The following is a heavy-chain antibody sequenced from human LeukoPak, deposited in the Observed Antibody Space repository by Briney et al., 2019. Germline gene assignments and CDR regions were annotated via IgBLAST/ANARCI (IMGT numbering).Heavy chain of an antibody. CDR3: ARHGNYDFWSGHLYYYYGMDV. Sequence: SETLSLTCAVYGGSFSGYYWSWIRQPPGKGLEWIGEINHSGSTNYNPSLKSRVTISVDTSKNQFSLKLSSVTAADTAVYYCARHGNYDFWSGHLYYYYGMDVWGQGTTVTVSS. CDR2: INHSGST. D-gene: IGHD3-3*01. CDR1: GGSFSGYY. V-gene: IGHV4-34*01. J-gene: IGHJ6*02.